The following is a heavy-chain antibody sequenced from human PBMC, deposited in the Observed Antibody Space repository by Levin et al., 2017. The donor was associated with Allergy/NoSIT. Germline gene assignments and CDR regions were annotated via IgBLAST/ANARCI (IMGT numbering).Heavy chain of an antibody. CDR1: GGSISSGSYY. CDR2: IYSIGSA. D-gene: IGHD3-10*01. J-gene: IGHJ4*02. Sequence: PSETLSLTCKVSGGSISSGSYYWSWIRQPAAKGLEWIGRIYSIGSANYNPSLKSRVTISVDTSKNQFSLKLSSVTAADTAVYYCARAEVGSEHWGQGTLVTVSS. CDR3: ARAEVGSEH. V-gene: IGHV4-61*02.